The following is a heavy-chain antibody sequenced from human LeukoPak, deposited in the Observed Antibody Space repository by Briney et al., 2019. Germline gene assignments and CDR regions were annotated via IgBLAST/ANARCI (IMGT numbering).Heavy chain of an antibody. D-gene: IGHD2-2*01. J-gene: IGHJ3*02. V-gene: IGHV1-69*01. CDR3: ATDGDIVVVPAAEADAFDI. CDR1: GYSFTSYC. CDR2: IIPIFGTA. Sequence: KISCKGSGYSFTSYCIGWVRQAPGQGLEWMGGIIPIFGTANYAQKFQGRVTITADESTSTAYMELSSLRSEDTAVYYCATDGDIVVVPAAEADAFDIWGQGTMVTVSS.